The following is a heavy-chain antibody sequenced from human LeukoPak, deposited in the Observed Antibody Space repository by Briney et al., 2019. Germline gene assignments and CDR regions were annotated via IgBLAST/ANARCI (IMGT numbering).Heavy chain of an antibody. J-gene: IGHJ6*01. CDR1: GYTFTSYD. CDR3: ARVSYYTNYYGSGNQRQYYYGMDV. V-gene: IGHV1-8*01. Sequence: ASVNVSCKASGYTFTSYDINWVRQATGQGLDWMGWMNPNRGNTVYAHKFQGRVTMTRNTSISTAYMELSGLRSEDAAVYHCARVSYYTNYYGSGNQRQYYYGMDVWGQGTRVSVFS. CDR2: MNPNRGNT. D-gene: IGHD3-10*01.